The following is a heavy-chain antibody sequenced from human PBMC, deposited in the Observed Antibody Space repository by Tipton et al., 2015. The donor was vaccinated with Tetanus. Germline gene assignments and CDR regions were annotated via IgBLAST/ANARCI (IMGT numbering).Heavy chain of an antibody. Sequence: LSLTCAVYGGSFSSHWMHWVRQAPGKGLVWVPRINSDGSSTGYEDSVKGRFTISRDNSKNTLYLQMNSLRAEDTAVYYCARDGGYYYGDYASFDYWGQGTLVTVSS. J-gene: IGHJ4*02. D-gene: IGHD4-17*01. CDR2: INSDGSST. CDR1: GGSFSSHW. V-gene: IGHV3-74*01. CDR3: ARDGGYYYGDYASFDY.